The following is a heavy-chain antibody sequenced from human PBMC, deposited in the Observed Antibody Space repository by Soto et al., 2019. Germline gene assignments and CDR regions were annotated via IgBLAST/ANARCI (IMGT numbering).Heavy chain of an antibody. D-gene: IGHD3-10*01. V-gene: IGHV4-4*02. CDR1: GGSISSSNW. CDR2: IYHSGST. J-gene: IGHJ6*02. Sequence: SETLSLTCAVSGGSISSSNWWSWVRQPPGKGLEWIGEIYHSGSTNCNPSLKSRVTISVDKSKNQFSLKLSSVTAADTAVYYCARVRRGVNYYYGMDVWGQGTTVTVSS. CDR3: ARVRRGVNYYYGMDV.